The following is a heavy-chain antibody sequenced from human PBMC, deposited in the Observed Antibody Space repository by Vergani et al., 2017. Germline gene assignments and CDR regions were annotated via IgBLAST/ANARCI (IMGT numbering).Heavy chain of an antibody. CDR3: AAASYYDYVWGSYRDSHYYGMDV. CDR1: GYTFTSYY. CDR2: INPSGGST. Sequence: QVQLVQSGAEVKKPGASVKVSCKASGYTFTSYYMHWVRQAPGQGLEWMGIINPSGGSTSYAQKFQGRVTMTRETSTSTVYMELSSLRSEDTAVKYCAAASYYDYVWGSYRDSHYYGMDVWGQGTTVTVSS. J-gene: IGHJ6*02. V-gene: IGHV1-46*01. D-gene: IGHD3-16*02.